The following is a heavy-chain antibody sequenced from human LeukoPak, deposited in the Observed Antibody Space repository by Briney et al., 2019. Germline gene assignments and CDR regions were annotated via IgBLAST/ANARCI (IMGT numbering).Heavy chain of an antibody. D-gene: IGHD6-13*01. V-gene: IGHV3-49*04. J-gene: IGHJ6*02. CDR2: IRSKAYGDTT. CDR1: GFTFGDYA. CDR3: TSAAAGRGTYFYFGMDV. Sequence: SLRLSCTASGFTFGDYAMSWVRQAPGKGLEWVGFIRSKAYGDTTEYAASVKGRFTISRDDSKIIAYLQMNSLKTEDTAVYYCTSAAAGRGTYFYFGMDVWGQGTTVTVSS.